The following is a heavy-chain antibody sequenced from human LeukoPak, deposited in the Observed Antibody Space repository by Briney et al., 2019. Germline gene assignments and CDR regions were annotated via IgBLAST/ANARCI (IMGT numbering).Heavy chain of an antibody. D-gene: IGHD3-9*01. V-gene: IGHV1-2*02. CDR2: INPNSGGT. Sequence: GASVKVSCKASGYTFTGYYMHWVRQAPGQGLEWMGWINPNSGGTNYAQKFQGRVTMTRDTSISTAYVELSRLRSDDTAVYYCARDGILRYFDWSLYYYFYMDVWGKGTTVTVSS. CDR1: GYTFTGYY. J-gene: IGHJ6*03. CDR3: ARDGILRYFDWSLYYYFYMDV.